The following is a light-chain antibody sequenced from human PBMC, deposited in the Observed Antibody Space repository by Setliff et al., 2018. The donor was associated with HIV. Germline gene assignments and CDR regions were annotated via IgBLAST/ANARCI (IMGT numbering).Light chain of an antibody. CDR3: AAWDDSLNEPFYV. J-gene: IGLJ1*01. Sequence: QSVLTQPPSTSRTPGQRVTISCSGSSSNIGINSVTWYQHLPGTAPKLLIYSTNQRPSGVPDRFSGSKSGTSASLAISGLHSEDEADYYCAAWDDSLNEPFYVFGTGTKGTV. CDR1: SSNIGINS. CDR2: STN. V-gene: IGLV1-44*01.